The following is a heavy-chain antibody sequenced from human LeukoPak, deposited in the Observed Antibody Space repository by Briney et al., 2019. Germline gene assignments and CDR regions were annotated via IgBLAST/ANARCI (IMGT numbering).Heavy chain of an antibody. V-gene: IGHV1-69*06. CDR1: GGTFSSYA. CDR3: AGSMVRKPYNWFDP. D-gene: IGHD3-10*01. J-gene: IGHJ5*02. CDR2: IILIIGTV. Sequence: ASVKVSCKASGGTFSSYAISWVRQAPGQGLEWMGGIILIIGTVNYAQKFKGRVTITADKSTSTAYMELSSLRSENTAMYYCAGSMVRKPYNWFDPGDWGTVIMVS.